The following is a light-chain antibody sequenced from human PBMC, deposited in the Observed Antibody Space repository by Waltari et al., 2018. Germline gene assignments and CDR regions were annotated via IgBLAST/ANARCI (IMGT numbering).Light chain of an antibody. CDR3: QVWDSSSDHVV. CDR2: DDS. J-gene: IGLJ2*01. CDR1: NIGSKR. V-gene: IGLV3-21*03. Sequence: SYVLTQPPSVSVAPGKTARITCGGNNIGSKRVHWYQQKPGQAPVLVVYDDSDRPAGSPGRLSGSNSGNTATLTISRVEAGDEADYYCQVWDSSSDHVVFGGGTKLTVL.